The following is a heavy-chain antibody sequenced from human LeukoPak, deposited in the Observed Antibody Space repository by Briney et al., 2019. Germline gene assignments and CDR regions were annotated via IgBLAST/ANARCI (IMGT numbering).Heavy chain of an antibody. V-gene: IGHV4-59*01. D-gene: IGHD4-17*01. J-gene: IGHJ4*02. CDR1: GGSISSYY. CDR2: IYYSGST. Sequence: SETLSLTCTVSGGSISSYYWSWIRQPPGKGLEWIGYIYYSGSTNYNPSLKSRVTISVDTSKNQFSLKLSSVTAADTAVYYCAREQDYGDYEGYWGQGTLVTVSS. CDR3: AREQDYGDYEGY.